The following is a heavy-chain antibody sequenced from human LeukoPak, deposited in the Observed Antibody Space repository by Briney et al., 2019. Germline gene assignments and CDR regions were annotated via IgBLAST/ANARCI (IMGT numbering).Heavy chain of an antibody. D-gene: IGHD6-19*01. CDR2: INHSGST. CDR3: ARGQNVIAVAGTNYYYMDV. Sequence: SETLSLICAVYGGSFSGYYWSWIRQPPGKGREWIGEINHSGSTKYNPAPTSRVTISVDTSKNQFSLKLSSVTAADTAVYYCARGQNVIAVAGTNYYYMDVWGKGTTVTVSS. CDR1: GGSFSGYY. J-gene: IGHJ6*03. V-gene: IGHV4-34*01.